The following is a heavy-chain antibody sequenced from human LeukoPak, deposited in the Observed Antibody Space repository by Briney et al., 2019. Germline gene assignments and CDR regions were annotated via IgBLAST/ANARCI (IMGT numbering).Heavy chain of an antibody. J-gene: IGHJ4*02. CDR3: AKLCDYGDPWRFDY. CDR2: IWYDGSNK. CDR1: GFTFSSYG. D-gene: IGHD4-17*01. V-gene: IGHV3-30*02. Sequence: GGSLRLPCAASGFTFSSYGMHWVRQAPGKGLEWVAVIWYDGSNKYYADSVKGRFTISRDNSKNTLYLQMNSLRAEDTAVYYCAKLCDYGDPWRFDYWGQGTLVTVSS.